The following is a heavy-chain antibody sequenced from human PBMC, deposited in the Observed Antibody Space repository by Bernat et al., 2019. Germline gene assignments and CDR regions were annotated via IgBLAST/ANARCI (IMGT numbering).Heavy chain of an antibody. CDR3: ARAVAVAGTARYFDL. Sequence: EVQLVESGGGLVKPRGSLRLSCAASGFTFSSYSMNWVRQAPGKGLEWVSSISSSSSYIYYADSVKGRFTISRDNAKNSLYLQMNSLRAEDTAVYYCARAVAVAGTARYFDLWGRGTLVTVSS. J-gene: IGHJ2*01. CDR1: GFTFSSYS. V-gene: IGHV3-21*01. CDR2: ISSSSSYI. D-gene: IGHD6-19*01.